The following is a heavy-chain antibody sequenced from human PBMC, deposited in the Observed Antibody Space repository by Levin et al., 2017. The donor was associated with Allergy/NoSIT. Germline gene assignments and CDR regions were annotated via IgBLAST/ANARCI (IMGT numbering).Heavy chain of an antibody. J-gene: IGHJ4*02. CDR1: GFTFSSYG. Sequence: GGSLRLSCAASGFTFSSYGMHWVRQAPGKGLEWVAVISYDGSNKYYADSVKGRFTISRDNSKNTLYLQMNSLRAEDTAVYYCAKALYYYDSSGYGEIGPNDYWGQGTLVTVSS. D-gene: IGHD3-22*01. V-gene: IGHV3-30*18. CDR2: ISYDGSNK. CDR3: AKALYYYDSSGYGEIGPNDY.